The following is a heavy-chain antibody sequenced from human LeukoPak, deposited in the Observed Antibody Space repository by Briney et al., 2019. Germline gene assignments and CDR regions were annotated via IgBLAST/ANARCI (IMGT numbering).Heavy chain of an antibody. D-gene: IGHD3-10*01. J-gene: IGHJ4*02. CDR2: ISSSSRYI. V-gene: IGHV3-21*01. CDR3: ARDFGFTMVRGVIETDY. Sequence: GGSLRLSCAASGFTFSSYSMNWVRQAPGKGLEWVSSISSSSRYIYYADSVKGRFTISRDNAKNSLYLQMNSLRAEDTAVYYCARDFGFTMVRGVIETDYWGQGTLVTVSS. CDR1: GFTFSSYS.